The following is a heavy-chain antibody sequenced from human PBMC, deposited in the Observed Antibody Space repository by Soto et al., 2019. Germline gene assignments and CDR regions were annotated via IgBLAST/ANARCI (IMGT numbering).Heavy chain of an antibody. D-gene: IGHD1-26*01. CDR2: IKPSGCST. Sequence: QVQLVQSGAEVKEPGASVKVSCKASGYTFTDYRMHWVRQAPGQGLEWMGMIKPSGCSTTSAQKFQGSVTMPRDTSTTTVYMELSSLRSEDTAVYYCARERGAWGRGTLVTVSS. CDR1: GYTFTDYR. J-gene: IGHJ4*02. CDR3: ARERGA. V-gene: IGHV1-46*01.